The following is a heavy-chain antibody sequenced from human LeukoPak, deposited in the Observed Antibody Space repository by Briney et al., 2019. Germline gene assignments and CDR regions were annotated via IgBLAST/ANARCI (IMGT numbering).Heavy chain of an antibody. CDR3: ARDHTAYCSSTACPGA. V-gene: IGHV4-39*07. CDR2: IYYSGNT. CDR1: GGSIRSSSYY. J-gene: IGHJ5*02. D-gene: IGHD2-2*01. Sequence: SETLSLTCTVSGGSIRSSSYYWGWIRQPPGKGLEWIGSIYYSGNTYYNPSLKSRVTISVDTSKNQFSLNLSSVTAADAAVYYCARDHTAYCSSTACPGAWGQGTLVIVSS.